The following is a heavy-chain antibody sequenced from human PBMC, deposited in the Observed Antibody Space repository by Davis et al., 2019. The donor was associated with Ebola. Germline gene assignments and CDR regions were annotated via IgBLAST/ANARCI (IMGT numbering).Heavy chain of an antibody. D-gene: IGHD3-22*01. Sequence: SVKVSCKASGGTFSSYAISWVRQAPGQGLEWMGRIIPILGIANYAQKFQGRVTMTRDTSTSTVYMELSSLRSEDTAVYYCARWALYDSSGYRMDVWGQGTTVTVSS. V-gene: IGHV1-69*04. CDR3: ARWALYDSSGYRMDV. J-gene: IGHJ6*02. CDR2: IIPILGIA. CDR1: GGTFSSYA.